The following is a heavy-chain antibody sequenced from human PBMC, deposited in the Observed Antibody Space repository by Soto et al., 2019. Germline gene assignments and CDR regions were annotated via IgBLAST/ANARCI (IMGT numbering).Heavy chain of an antibody. D-gene: IGHD1-1*01. CDR1: GFTFSSYE. CDR2: ISSSGSTI. CDR3: ARVDWNNNFDPDY. Sequence: LRLSCAASGFTFSSYEMNWVRQAPGKGLEWVSYISSSGSTIYYADSVKGRFTISRDNAKNSLYLQMNSLRAEDTAVYYCARVDWNNNFDPDYWGQGTLVTVSS. J-gene: IGHJ4*02. V-gene: IGHV3-48*03.